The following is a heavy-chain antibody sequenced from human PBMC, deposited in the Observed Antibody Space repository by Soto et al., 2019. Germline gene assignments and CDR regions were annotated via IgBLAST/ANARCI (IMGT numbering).Heavy chain of an antibody. CDR1: GGSISSSSYY. CDR3: ARHGMDYYDSSGYYYSPYYFDY. J-gene: IGHJ4*02. Sequence: SETLSLTCTVSGGSISSSSYYWGWIRQPPGKGLEWIGSIDYSGSTYYNPSLKSRVTISVDTSKNQFSLKLSSVTAADTAVYHCARHGMDYYDSSGYYYSPYYFDYWGQGTVVTVSS. CDR2: IDYSGST. V-gene: IGHV4-39*01. D-gene: IGHD3-22*01.